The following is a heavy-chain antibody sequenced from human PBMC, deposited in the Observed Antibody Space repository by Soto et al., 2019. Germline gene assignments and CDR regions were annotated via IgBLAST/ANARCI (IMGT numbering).Heavy chain of an antibody. CDR2: INHSGST. CDR3: ARAGQGYSSGWYGRPADGANDY. J-gene: IGHJ4*02. D-gene: IGHD6-19*01. Sequence: SETLSLTCAVYGWSFSGYYWSWIRQPPGKGLEWIGEINHSGSTNYNPSLKSRVTISVDTSKNQFSLKLSSVTAADTAVYYCARAGQGYSSGWYGRPADGANDYWGQGTLVTVSS. CDR1: GWSFSGYY. V-gene: IGHV4-34*01.